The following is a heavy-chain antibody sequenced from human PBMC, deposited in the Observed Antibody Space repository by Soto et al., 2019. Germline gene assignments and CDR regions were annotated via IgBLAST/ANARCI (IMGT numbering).Heavy chain of an antibody. CDR3: ARDAGRTKAFDY. J-gene: IGHJ4*02. CDR1: GGSISSGGYY. Sequence: QVQLQEAGPGLVKPSQTLSLTCTVSGGSISSGGYYWSWIRQHPGKGLEWIGYIYYSGSTYYNPSLNSRVTISVDTSKNQFSLKLSSVTAADTAVYYCARDAGRTKAFDYWGQGTLVTVSS. V-gene: IGHV4-31*03. CDR2: IYYSGST.